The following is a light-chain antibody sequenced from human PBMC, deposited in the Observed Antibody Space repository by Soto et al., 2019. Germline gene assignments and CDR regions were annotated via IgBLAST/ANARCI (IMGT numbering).Light chain of an antibody. CDR1: SSDVDGYNY. V-gene: IGLV2-8*01. CDR2: EVS. J-gene: IGLJ2*01. CDR3: SSYAGSNVV. Sequence: QSALTQPPSASGSPGQSVTISCTGTSSDVDGYNYVSWYQHHPGKAPKLIIYEVSKRPLGVPDRFSGSKSGNTASLTVSGLQAEDEADYYCSSYAGSNVVFGGGTKLTVL.